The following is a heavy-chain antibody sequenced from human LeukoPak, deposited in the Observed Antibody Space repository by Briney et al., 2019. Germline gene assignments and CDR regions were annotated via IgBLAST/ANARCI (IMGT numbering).Heavy chain of an antibody. D-gene: IGHD3-3*01. J-gene: IGHJ4*02. CDR2: IGGSGGST. V-gene: IGHV3-23*01. CDR3: AKTMGSIFSRFDD. Sequence: PGGSLRLSCAASGITFSNYAMTWVRQAPGKGLEWVSGIGGSGGSTYYADSVKGRFTISRDNSKNTLYLQMNSLRAEDTAVYYCAKTMGSIFSRFDDWGQGTLVTVSS. CDR1: GITFSNYA.